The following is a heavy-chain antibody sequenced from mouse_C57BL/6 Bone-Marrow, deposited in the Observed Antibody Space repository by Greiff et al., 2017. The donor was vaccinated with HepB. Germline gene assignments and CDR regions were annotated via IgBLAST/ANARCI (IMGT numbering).Heavy chain of an antibody. D-gene: IGHD3-2*02. CDR3: ARGGQLRPFAY. CDR1: GYTFTSYW. Sequence: VQLQQPGAELVRPGSSVKLSCKASGYTFTSYWMDWVKQRHGQGLEWIGNIYPSDSETHYNQKFKDKATLTVDKSSSTAYMQLSSLTSEDSAVYYCARGGQLRPFAYWGQGTLVTVSA. V-gene: IGHV1-61*01. CDR2: IYPSDSET. J-gene: IGHJ3*01.